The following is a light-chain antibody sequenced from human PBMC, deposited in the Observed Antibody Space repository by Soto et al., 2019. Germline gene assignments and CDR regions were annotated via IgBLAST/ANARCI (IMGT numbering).Light chain of an antibody. J-gene: IGLJ3*02. CDR2: NNN. V-gene: IGLV1-44*01. Sequence: QSVLTQPPSASGTPGQRVTISCSGSRSNIGSNAVSWYQQLPGTAPKLLIYNNNQRPSGVPDRFSGSKSGTSASLAISGLQSEDEADYSCAAWDDSLNARGVFGGGTKLTVL. CDR3: AAWDDSLNARGV. CDR1: RSNIGSNA.